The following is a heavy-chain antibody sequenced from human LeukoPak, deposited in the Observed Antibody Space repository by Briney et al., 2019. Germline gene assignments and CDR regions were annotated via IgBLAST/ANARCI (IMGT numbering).Heavy chain of an antibody. D-gene: IGHD5/OR15-5a*01. J-gene: IGHJ3*02. V-gene: IGHV1-8*01. CDR1: GYTFTSYD. Sequence: GASVKVSCKASGYTFTSYDINWVRQATGQGLEWMGWMNPNSGNTSYAQKFQGRVTMTRDTSTSTVYMELSSLRSEDTAVYYCARMSSKDAFDIWGQGTMVTVSS. CDR3: ARMSSKDAFDI. CDR2: MNPNSGNT.